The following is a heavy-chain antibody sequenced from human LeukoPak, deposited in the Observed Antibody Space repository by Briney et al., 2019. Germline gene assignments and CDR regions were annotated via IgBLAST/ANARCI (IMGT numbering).Heavy chain of an antibody. J-gene: IGHJ5*02. CDR3: ARDSYYYGSGSYRRNWFDP. CDR2: ISSSSSYI. D-gene: IGHD3-10*01. CDR1: GFTFSSYS. Sequence: GGSLRLSCAASGFTFSSYSMNWVGQAPGKGLEWVSSISSSSSYIYYADSVKGRLTISRDNAKNSLYLQMNSLRAEDTAAYYCARDSYYYGSGSYRRNWFDPWGQGTLVTVSS. V-gene: IGHV3-21*01.